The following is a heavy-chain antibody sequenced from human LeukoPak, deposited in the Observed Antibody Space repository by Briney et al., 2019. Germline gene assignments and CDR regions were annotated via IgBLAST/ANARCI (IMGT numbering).Heavy chain of an antibody. Sequence: TSETLSLTCAVYGGSLSDYYWSWIRQSPGKGLEWIGEISHRGRTYYNLSLKSRVTISIDTSKNQFSLKVNSVSAADTAVYYCAKGAFDIWGQGTMVTVSS. CDR1: GGSLSDYY. V-gene: IGHV4-34*01. CDR3: AKGAFDI. J-gene: IGHJ3*02. CDR2: ISHRGRT.